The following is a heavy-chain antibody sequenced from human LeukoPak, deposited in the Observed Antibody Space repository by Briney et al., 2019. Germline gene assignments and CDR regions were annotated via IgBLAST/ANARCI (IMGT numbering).Heavy chain of an antibody. V-gene: IGHV4-4*07. D-gene: IGHD6-19*01. Sequence: PSETLSLTCTVSGGSINTYYWSWIRQPAGKGLEWIGRIYTSGSTNYNPSLKSRVTMSVDTSKNQFSLKLSSVTAADTAVYYCAREKQWLTPNPFDYWGQGTLVTVSS. CDR2: IYTSGST. CDR3: AREKQWLTPNPFDY. J-gene: IGHJ4*02. CDR1: GGSINTYY.